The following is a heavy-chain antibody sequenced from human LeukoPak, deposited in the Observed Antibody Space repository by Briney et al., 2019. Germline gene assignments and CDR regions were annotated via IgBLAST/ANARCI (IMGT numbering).Heavy chain of an antibody. CDR3: GSGPNWFDP. CDR1: GGSFSGYY. J-gene: IGHJ5*02. Sequence: PSETLSLTCAVYGGSFSGYYWSWIRQPPGKGLEWIGEINHSGSTNYNPSLKSRVTISVDTSKNQFSLKLSSVTAADTAVHYCGSGPNWFDPWGQGTLVTVSS. V-gene: IGHV4-34*01. CDR2: INHSGST.